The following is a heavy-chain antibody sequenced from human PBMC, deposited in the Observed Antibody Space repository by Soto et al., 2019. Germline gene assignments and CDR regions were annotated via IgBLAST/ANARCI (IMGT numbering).Heavy chain of an antibody. D-gene: IGHD5-18*01. CDR1: GFTFSSYE. Sequence: PGGSLRLSCAASGFTFSSYEMNWVRQAPGKGLEWVSYISSSGSTIYYADSVKGRFTISRDNAKNSLYLQMNSLRAEDTAVYYCARDYGLWYFDYWGQGTLVTVSS. V-gene: IGHV3-48*03. CDR2: ISSSGSTI. CDR3: ARDYGLWYFDY. J-gene: IGHJ4*02.